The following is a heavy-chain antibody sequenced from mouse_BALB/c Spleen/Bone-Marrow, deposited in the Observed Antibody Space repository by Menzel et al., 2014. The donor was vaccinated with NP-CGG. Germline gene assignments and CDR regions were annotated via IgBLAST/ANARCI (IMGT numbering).Heavy chain of an antibody. Sequence: SYTIQWVKQRPGQGLEWIGYINPSSGYTDYNQKFKDKTTLTADKSSNTAYMQLTSLTSEDSAVYSCAREARTGAWFTYWGQGTLVTVSA. CDR3: AREARTGAWFTY. V-gene: IGHV1-4*02. CDR1: SYT. D-gene: IGHD4-1*01. J-gene: IGHJ3*01. CDR2: INPSSGYT.